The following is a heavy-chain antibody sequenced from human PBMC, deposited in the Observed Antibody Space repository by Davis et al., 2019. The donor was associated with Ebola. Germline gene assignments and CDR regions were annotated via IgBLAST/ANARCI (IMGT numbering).Heavy chain of an antibody. Sequence: GESLKISCKGSGYSFTSYWIAWVRQMPGEGLEWMGIIYPADSDTRYSPSFQGQVTISADKSISTAYLQWSSLKASDTAMYYCARLRIAAAGTGWFDPWGQGTLVTVSS. CDR2: IYPADSDT. D-gene: IGHD6-13*01. J-gene: IGHJ5*02. CDR3: ARLRIAAAGTGWFDP. CDR1: GYSFTSYW. V-gene: IGHV5-51*01.